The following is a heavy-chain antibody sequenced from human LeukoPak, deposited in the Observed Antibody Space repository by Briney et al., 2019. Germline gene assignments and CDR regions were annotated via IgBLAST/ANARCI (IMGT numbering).Heavy chain of an antibody. CDR2: IYHSGST. Sequence: SETLSLTCTVSGGSISSGGYYWSWIRQPPGKGLEWIGYIYHSGSTYYNPSLKSRVTISVDRSKNQFSLKLSSVIAADTAVYSCARGVSMVRGVILTPEGFDYWGQGTLVTVSS. CDR3: ARGVSMVRGVILTPEGFDY. D-gene: IGHD3-10*01. J-gene: IGHJ4*02. CDR1: GGSISSGGYY. V-gene: IGHV4-30-2*01.